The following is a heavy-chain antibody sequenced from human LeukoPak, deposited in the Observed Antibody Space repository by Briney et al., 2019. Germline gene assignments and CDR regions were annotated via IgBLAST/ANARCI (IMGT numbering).Heavy chain of an antibody. CDR1: GYSFTNYW. CDR2: IYPGDSDT. V-gene: IGHV5-51*01. D-gene: IGHD3-22*01. Sequence: GESLKISCKASGYSFTNYWIGWVRQMPGKGLEWMGIIYPGDSDTRYSPSFQGQVTISADRSISTAYLQWSSLTASETAMYYGAGRGNSYDISGYTYYFDYWGQGTLVTVSS. CDR3: AGRGNSYDISGYTYYFDY. J-gene: IGHJ4*02.